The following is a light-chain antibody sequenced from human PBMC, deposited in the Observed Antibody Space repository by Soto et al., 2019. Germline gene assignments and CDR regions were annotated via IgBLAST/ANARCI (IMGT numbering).Light chain of an antibody. CDR3: CSYAGGSTVL. CDR2: EGS. J-gene: IGLJ2*01. V-gene: IGLV2-23*01. CDR1: SSDVGSYNV. Sequence: QSALTQPASVSGSPGQSITISCTGTSSDVGSYNVVSWYQQHAGKAPKLMIYEGSKRPSGVSKRFSGSKSGNTASLTISGLQVEDEADYYCCSYAGGSTVLFGGGTKLTVL.